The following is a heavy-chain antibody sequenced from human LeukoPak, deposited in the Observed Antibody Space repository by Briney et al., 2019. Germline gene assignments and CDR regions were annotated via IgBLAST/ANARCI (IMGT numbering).Heavy chain of an antibody. CDR2: ISGSGGST. Sequence: PGGSLRLSCAASGFTFSSYAMSWVRQAPGKGLEWVSAISGSGGSTYYADSVKGRFTISRDNSKNTLYLQMNSLRAEDTAVYYCAKAPLPMFGVVIEDWYFDLWGRGTLVTVSS. D-gene: IGHD3-3*01. J-gene: IGHJ2*01. CDR1: GFTFSSYA. CDR3: AKAPLPMFGVVIEDWYFDL. V-gene: IGHV3-23*01.